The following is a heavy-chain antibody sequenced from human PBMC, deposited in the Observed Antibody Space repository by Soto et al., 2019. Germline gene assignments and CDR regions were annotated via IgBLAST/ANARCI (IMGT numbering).Heavy chain of an antibody. CDR2: ISSSGRTI. Sequence: EVQLVESGGGLVQPGGSLRLSCAASGFSFSSYEMNWVRQAPGKGLEWVAYISSSGRTIYYADSEKGRFTMSRDNAKNSLDLQMNSLTAEDTALYYCARIPRVTREPYYYYGMDVWGQGTTVTVSS. V-gene: IGHV3-48*03. CDR1: GFSFSSYE. CDR3: ARIPRVTREPYYYYGMDV. J-gene: IGHJ6*02. D-gene: IGHD4-17*01.